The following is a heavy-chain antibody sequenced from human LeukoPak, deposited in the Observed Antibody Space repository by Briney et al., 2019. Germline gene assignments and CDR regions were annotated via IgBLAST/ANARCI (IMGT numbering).Heavy chain of an antibody. CDR2: IYYSGST. CDR3: ARGGYCSGGSCYDDAFDI. V-gene: IGHV4-61*10. D-gene: IGHD2-15*01. J-gene: IGHJ3*02. Sequence: SETLSLTCTVSGGSISSGSYYWSWIRQPAGKGLEWIGYIYYSGSTNYNPSLKSRVTISVDTSKNQFSLKLSSVTAADTAVYYCARGGYCSGGSCYDDAFDIWGQGTMVTVSS. CDR1: GGSISSGSYY.